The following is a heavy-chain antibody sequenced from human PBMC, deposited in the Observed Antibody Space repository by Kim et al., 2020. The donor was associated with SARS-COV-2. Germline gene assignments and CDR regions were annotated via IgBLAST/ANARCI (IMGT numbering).Heavy chain of an antibody. CDR3: ARAIRYCSSTSCPTEGFDP. D-gene: IGHD2-2*01. Sequence: ASVKVSCKASGYTFTSYGISWVRQAPGQGLEWMGWISAYNGNTNYAQKLQGRVTMTTDTSTSTAYMELRSLRSDDTAVYYCARAIRYCSSTSCPTEGFDPWGQGTLVTVSS. V-gene: IGHV1-18*01. CDR2: ISAYNGNT. J-gene: IGHJ5*02. CDR1: GYTFTSYG.